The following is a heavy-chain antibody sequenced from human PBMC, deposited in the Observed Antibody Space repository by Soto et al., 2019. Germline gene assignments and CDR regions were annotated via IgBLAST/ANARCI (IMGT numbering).Heavy chain of an antibody. V-gene: IGHV4-30-4*01. CDR1: GDSIRSPHYY. Sequence: SETLSLTCTVSGDSIRSPHYYCTWIRQPPGKGLEWVGYIYYTGNNFYNPALKSRVAMSVDPSTNQFSLKLASVTAADPAVYFCAREPKPNYDSSPWNGGFDSWGPGTLVTVSS. J-gene: IGHJ4*02. CDR2: IYYTGNN. CDR3: AREPKPNYDSSPWNGGFDS. D-gene: IGHD3-22*01.